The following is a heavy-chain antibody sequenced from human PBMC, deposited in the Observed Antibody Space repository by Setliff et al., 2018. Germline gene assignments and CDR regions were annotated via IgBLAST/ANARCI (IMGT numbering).Heavy chain of an antibody. CDR3: ALHVRGYSYGYFDY. V-gene: IGHV3-21*01. J-gene: IGHJ4*02. D-gene: IGHD5-18*01. CDR2: ISSSSSYI. CDR1: GLTFSSYS. Sequence: GGSLRLSWAASGLTFSSYSMNWVRQAPGKGLEWVSSISSSSSYIYYADSVKGRFTISRDNAKNSLYLQMNSLRTEDTAVYYCALHVRGYSYGYFDYWGQGTLVTVSS.